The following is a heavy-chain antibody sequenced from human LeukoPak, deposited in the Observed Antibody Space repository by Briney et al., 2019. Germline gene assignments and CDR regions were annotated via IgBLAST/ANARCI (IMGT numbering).Heavy chain of an antibody. D-gene: IGHD1-26*01. V-gene: IGHV3-21*05. Sequence: PGGSLRLSCAASGFTFSSYSMKWVRQAPGKGLEWVSYISSGSSEVYYADSVKGRFTISRDNAKSSLYLQMDSLRAEDTAVYYCVRDPSGTDSYHTFTFWGQGTMVTVSS. CDR1: GFTFSSYS. J-gene: IGHJ3*01. CDR2: ISSGSSEV. CDR3: VRDPSGTDSYHTFTF.